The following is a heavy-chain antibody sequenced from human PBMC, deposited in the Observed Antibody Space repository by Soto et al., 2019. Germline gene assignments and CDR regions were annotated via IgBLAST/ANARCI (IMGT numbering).Heavy chain of an antibody. CDR2: ISYDGSNK. Sequence: QVQLVESGGGVVQPGRSLRLSCAASGFTFSSYAMHWVRQAPGKGLEWVAVISYDGSNKYYADSVKGRFTISRDNSKNTLCLQMNSLRAEDTAVYYCARRHSSSWTSFGDWGQGTLVTVSS. D-gene: IGHD6-13*01. V-gene: IGHV3-30-3*01. CDR3: ARRHSSSWTSFGD. CDR1: GFTFSSYA. J-gene: IGHJ4*02.